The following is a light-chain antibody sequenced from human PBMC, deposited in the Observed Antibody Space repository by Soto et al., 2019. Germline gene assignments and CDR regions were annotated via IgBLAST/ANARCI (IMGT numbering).Light chain of an antibody. CDR2: EGX. CDR3: LTYAGSGRV. Sequence: QSALTQPASVSGSPGQSITISCTGPSSYVGTYNLASWYPQHPGKAPKLIIYEGXXSXSGVSHSFSGSNCGNTASLTISGLQAEDEAEYYRLTYAGSGRVFGTGTKVTV. V-gene: IGLV2-23*01. CDR1: SSYVGTYNL. J-gene: IGLJ1*01.